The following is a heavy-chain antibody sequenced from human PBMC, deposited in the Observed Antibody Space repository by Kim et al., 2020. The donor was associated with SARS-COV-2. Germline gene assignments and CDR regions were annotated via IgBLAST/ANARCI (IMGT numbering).Heavy chain of an antibody. CDR1: GGSISSSTYY. J-gene: IGHJ4*02. V-gene: IGHV4-39*01. CDR2: IYYSGRT. D-gene: IGHD5-18*01. CDR3: ARVGYRNGYSTYVDY. Sequence: SETLSLTCTVSGGSISSSTYYWGWIRQPPGKGLEWIATIYYSGRTLYNPCLKSRVTISVDTSKDQFSLKLSSVTAADTAVYYCARVGYRNGYSTYVDYWGQGTLVSVSS.